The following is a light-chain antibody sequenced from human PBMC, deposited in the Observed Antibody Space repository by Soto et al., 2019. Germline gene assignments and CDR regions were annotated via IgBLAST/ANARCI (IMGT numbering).Light chain of an antibody. J-gene: IGLJ2*01. V-gene: IGLV2-14*03. CDR2: DVS. Sequence: QSALTQPASVSGSPGQSITISCTGTSSDVGGYNYVSWYQHHPGKAPKLMIYDVSNRPSGVSNRFSGSKSGNTASLTISGLQAEDEADDYCSSYTGSSTALVFGGGTKLTVL. CDR1: SSDVGGYNY. CDR3: SSYTGSSTALV.